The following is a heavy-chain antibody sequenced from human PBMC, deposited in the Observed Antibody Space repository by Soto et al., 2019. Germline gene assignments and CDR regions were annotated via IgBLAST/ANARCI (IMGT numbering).Heavy chain of an antibody. CDR3: ARDRLYCSSTSCYGPYYYGMDV. Sequence: GGSLRLSCAASGFTFSSYGMHWVRQAPGKGLEWVAVIWYDGSNKYYADSVKGRFTISRDNSKNTLYLQMNSLRAEDTAVYYCARDRLYCSSTSCYGPYYYGMDVWGQGTTVTVSS. D-gene: IGHD2-2*01. CDR1: GFTFSSYG. CDR2: IWYDGSNK. J-gene: IGHJ6*02. V-gene: IGHV3-33*01.